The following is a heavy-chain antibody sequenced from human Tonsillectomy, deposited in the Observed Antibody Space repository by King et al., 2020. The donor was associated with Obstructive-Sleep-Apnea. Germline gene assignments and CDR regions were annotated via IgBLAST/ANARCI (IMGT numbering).Heavy chain of an antibody. J-gene: IGHJ4*02. V-gene: IGHV3-30-3*01. CDR3: ARELRYFDWLLFNPFDY. CDR1: GFTFSSYA. D-gene: IGHD3-9*01. Sequence: VQLVESGGGVVQPGRSLRLSCAASGFTFSSYALHWVRQAPGKGLEWVAVTSYDGSKKYYADSVKGRFTISRDNSKNTLFLQMNSLRAEDTAVYYCARELRYFDWLLFNPFDYWGQGTLVTVSS. CDR2: TSYDGSKK.